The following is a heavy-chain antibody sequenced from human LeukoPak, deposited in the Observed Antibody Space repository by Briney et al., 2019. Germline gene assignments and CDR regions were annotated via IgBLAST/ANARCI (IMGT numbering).Heavy chain of an antibody. J-gene: IGHJ4*02. V-gene: IGHV1-2*02. Sequence: ASVKVSCKASGYTFTGYYLHWVRQAPGQGLEWMGWINPNSGGTNYAQKFQGGVTMTRDTSISTAYMELSRLRSDDTAVYYCAREGPAGIFGVVINTAFDYWGQGTLVTVSS. CDR1: GYTFTGYY. CDR3: AREGPAGIFGVVINTAFDY. CDR2: INPNSGGT. D-gene: IGHD3-3*01.